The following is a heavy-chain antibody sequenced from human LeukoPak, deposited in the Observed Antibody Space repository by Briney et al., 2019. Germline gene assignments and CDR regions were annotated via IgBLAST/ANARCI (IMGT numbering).Heavy chain of an antibody. D-gene: IGHD6-19*01. V-gene: IGHV3-53*01. CDR1: GFTVSSNY. J-gene: IGHJ5*02. CDR3: ARGPTVAGFDP. CDR2: IYSGGST. Sequence: GGSLRLSCAASGFTVSSNYMSRVRQAPGKGLEWVSVIYSGGSTYYADSVKGRFTISRDNSKNTLYLQMNSLRAEDTAVYYCARGPTVAGFDPWGQGTLVTVSS.